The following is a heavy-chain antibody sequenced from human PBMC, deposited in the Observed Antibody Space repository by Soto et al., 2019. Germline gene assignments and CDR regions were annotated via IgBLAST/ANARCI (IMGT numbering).Heavy chain of an antibody. CDR2: IYYSGST. CDR3: ARVGPAGWAAGDGAAADAFDI. J-gene: IGHJ3*02. Sequence: SETLSLTCTVSGGSISSYYWSWIRQPPGKGLEWIGYIYYSGSTNYNPSLKSRVTISVDTSKNQFSLKLSSVTAADTAVYYCARVGPAGWAAGDGAAADAFDIWGQGTMVTVSS. D-gene: IGHD6-13*01. V-gene: IGHV4-59*08. CDR1: GGSISSYY.